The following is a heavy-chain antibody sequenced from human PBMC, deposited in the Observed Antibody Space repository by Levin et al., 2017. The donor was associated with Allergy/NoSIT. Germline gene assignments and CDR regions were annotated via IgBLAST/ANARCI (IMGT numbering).Heavy chain of an antibody. D-gene: IGHD3-22*01. CDR1: GFTFRNYD. J-gene: IGHJ4*02. V-gene: IGHV3-30*18. CDR2: ISFDGSNK. Sequence: QLGESLISCAASGFTFRNYDMHWVRQAPGKGLEWVAIISFDGSNKYYADSVKGRFTISRDNSKNTLFLQMSSLRAEDTAVYSCAKYNYYDTSGRTTGGIDYWGQGTLVTVSS. CDR3: AKYNYYDTSGRTTGGIDY.